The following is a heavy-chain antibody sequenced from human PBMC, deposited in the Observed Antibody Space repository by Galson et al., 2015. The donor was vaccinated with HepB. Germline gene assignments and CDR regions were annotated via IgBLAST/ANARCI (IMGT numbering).Heavy chain of an antibody. Sequence: SVKVSCKASGGTFSSYAISWVRQAPGQGLEWMGGIIPIFGTANYAQKFQGRVTITADESTSTAYMALSSLRSEDTAVYYCARGPDGLGYSGGYYGMDVWGQGTTVTVSS. CDR1: GGTFSSYA. V-gene: IGHV1-69*13. J-gene: IGHJ6*02. CDR2: IIPIFGTA. CDR3: ARGPDGLGYSGGYYGMDV. D-gene: IGHD3-22*01.